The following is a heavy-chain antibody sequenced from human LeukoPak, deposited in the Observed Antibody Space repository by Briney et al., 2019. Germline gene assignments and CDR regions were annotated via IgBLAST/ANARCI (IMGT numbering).Heavy chain of an antibody. CDR3: AKRDFWSGQYYFDY. CDR2: ISGSGGST. Sequence: GGPLRLSCAASGFTFSSYAMSWVRQAPGKGLEWVSAISGSGGSTYYADSVKGRFTISRDNSKNTLYLQMNSLRAEDTAVYYCAKRDFWSGQYYFDYWGQGTLVTVSS. CDR1: GFTFSSYA. V-gene: IGHV3-23*01. D-gene: IGHD3-3*01. J-gene: IGHJ4*02.